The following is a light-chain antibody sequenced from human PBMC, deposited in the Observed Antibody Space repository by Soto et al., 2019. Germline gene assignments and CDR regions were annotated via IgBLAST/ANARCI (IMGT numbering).Light chain of an antibody. CDR2: EVT. J-gene: IGLJ2*01. CDR1: SSDVGGYNY. CDR3: SSYVDAGSDVV. Sequence: QSALTQPPSASGSPGQSVTISCTGTSSDVGGYNYVSWYQQHPGKAPKLVIYEVTKRPSGVPDRFSGSKSGNTASLTVSGLQAEEEADYYCSSYVDAGSDVVFGGGTKLTVL. V-gene: IGLV2-8*01.